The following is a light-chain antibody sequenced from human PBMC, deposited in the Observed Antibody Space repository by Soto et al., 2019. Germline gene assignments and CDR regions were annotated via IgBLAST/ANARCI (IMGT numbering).Light chain of an antibody. CDR1: SSNIGSNY. Sequence: QSVLTQPPSASGTPGQRVTISCSGSSSNIGSNYLYWYQQLPGTAPKLLIYSNNQRPSGVPDRFSGSKSGSSASLAISGLRSADEADYYCASWDDSLSGLVFGGGTKVTVL. CDR3: ASWDDSLSGLV. J-gene: IGLJ3*02. CDR2: SNN. V-gene: IGLV1-47*02.